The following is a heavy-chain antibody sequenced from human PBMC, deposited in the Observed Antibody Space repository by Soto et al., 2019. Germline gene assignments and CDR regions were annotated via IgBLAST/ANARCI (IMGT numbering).Heavy chain of an antibody. D-gene: IGHD5-18*01. CDR1: GDSISGYH. V-gene: IGHV4-4*07. Sequence: SETLSLTCSVSGDSISGYHWTWIRQPAGKGLEWIGRIYSSGSTDYNPSLKSRVIMSVDTSKNQFSLKLTSVTAADTAVYYCAREYSYHFDPWGQGILVTAPQ. J-gene: IGHJ5*02. CDR2: IYSSGST. CDR3: AREYSYHFDP.